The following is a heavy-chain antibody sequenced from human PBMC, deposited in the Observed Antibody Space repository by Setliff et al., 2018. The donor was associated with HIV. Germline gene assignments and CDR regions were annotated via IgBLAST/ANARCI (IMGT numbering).Heavy chain of an antibody. Sequence: GASVKVSCKASGYTFTGYYMHWVRQAPGQGLEWIGWINPNSGGTNYAQKFQGWVTMTRDTSISTAYMELSRLRSDDTAVYYCARGGSTMIEDAFDIWGQGAMVTVSS. D-gene: IGHD3-22*01. V-gene: IGHV1-2*04. CDR1: GYTFTGYY. J-gene: IGHJ3*02. CDR3: ARGGSTMIEDAFDI. CDR2: INPNSGGT.